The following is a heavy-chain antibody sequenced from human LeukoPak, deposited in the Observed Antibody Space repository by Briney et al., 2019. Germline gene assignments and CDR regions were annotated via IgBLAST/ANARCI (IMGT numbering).Heavy chain of an antibody. CDR2: IYYSGST. V-gene: IGHV4-59*01. D-gene: IGHD3-9*01. Sequence: PSETLSLTCTVSGGSISSYYWSWIRQPPGKGLEWIGYIYYSGSTNYNPSPKSRVTISVDTSKNQFSLKLSSVTAADTAVYYCARREGSAWYYDILTGYYRSGYFDYWGQGTLVTVSS. CDR1: GGSISSYY. CDR3: ARREGSAWYYDILTGYYRSGYFDY. J-gene: IGHJ4*02.